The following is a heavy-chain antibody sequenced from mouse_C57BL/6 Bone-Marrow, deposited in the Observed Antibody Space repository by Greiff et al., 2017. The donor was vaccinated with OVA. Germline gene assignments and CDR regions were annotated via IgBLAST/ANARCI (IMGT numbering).Heavy chain of an antibody. CDR1: GFTFSSYA. Sequence: EVKLMESGGGLVKPGGSLKLSCAASGFTFSSYAMSWVRQTPEKRLEWVATISDGGSYTYYPDNVKGRFTISSDNAKNNLYLQMRHLKYEDTAMYYCASPYYFSYYAMDYWGQGTSVTVSS. V-gene: IGHV5-4*03. J-gene: IGHJ4*01. CDR2: ISDGGSYT. CDR3: ASPYYFSYYAMDY. D-gene: IGHD1-1*01.